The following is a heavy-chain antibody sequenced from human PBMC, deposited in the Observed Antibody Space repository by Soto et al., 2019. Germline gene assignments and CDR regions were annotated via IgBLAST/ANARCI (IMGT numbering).Heavy chain of an antibody. V-gene: IGHV4-30-4*01. D-gene: IGHD2-15*01. J-gene: IGHJ4*02. CDR2: IYYSGST. CDR1: GGSISSGDYY. CDR3: ARANPNLGYCSGGSCLWDY. Sequence: SETLSLTCTVSGGSISSGDYYWSWIRQPPGKGLEWIGYIYYSGSTYYNPSLKSRVTISVDTSKNQFSLKLSSVTAADTAVYYCARANPNLGYCSGGSCLWDYWGQGTLVTVSS.